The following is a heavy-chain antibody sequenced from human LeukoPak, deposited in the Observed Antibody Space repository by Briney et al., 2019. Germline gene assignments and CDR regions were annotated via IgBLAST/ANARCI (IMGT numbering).Heavy chain of an antibody. CDR2: INSDGSEG. CDR3: AKDLYDNDWYNYFDP. V-gene: IGHV3-7*01. CDR1: GFTFSGFW. Sequence: GGSLRLSCAVSGFTFSGFWMSWSRQAPGKGLEWVASINSDGSEGYYADVVKGRFTISRDNSKNTLYLEMNSLRTEDTAVYHCAKDLYDNDWYNYFDPWGQGALVTVSS. D-gene: IGHD5-24*01. J-gene: IGHJ5*02.